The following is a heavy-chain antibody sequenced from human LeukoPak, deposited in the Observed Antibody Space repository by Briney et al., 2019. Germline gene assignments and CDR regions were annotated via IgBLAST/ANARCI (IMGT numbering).Heavy chain of an antibody. J-gene: IGHJ6*03. CDR1: GGSFSNYY. D-gene: IGHD1-7*01. Sequence: PSETLSLTCAVYGGSFSNYYWSWIRQPPGKGREWSGEINDSGRTNYNPSLMSRVTVSVDTSKNQFSLRLTSVTATDTAVYYCARRWNYGRNYYIDVWGKGATVSVSS. CDR3: ARRWNYGRNYYIDV. CDR2: INDSGRT. V-gene: IGHV4-34*01.